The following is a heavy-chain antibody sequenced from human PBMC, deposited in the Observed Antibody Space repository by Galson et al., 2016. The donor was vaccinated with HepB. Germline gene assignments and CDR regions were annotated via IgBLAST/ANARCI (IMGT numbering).Heavy chain of an antibody. V-gene: IGHV7-4-1*02. CDR2: INTNSGNP. CDR3: ARQYCSGGSCYPEY. CDR1: GYTFTTYA. D-gene: IGHD2-15*01. Sequence: SVKVSCKASGYTFTTYAMNWVRQAPGQGLEWMGWINTNSGNPTYTQGFTGRFVFSLDTSVSTAYLQISSLKAEDTAVYYCARQYCSGGSCYPEYWGQGTLVTVSS. J-gene: IGHJ4*02.